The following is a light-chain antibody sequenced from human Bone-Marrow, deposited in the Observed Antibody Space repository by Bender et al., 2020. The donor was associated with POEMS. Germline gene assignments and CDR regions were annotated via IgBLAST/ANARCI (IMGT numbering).Light chain of an antibody. V-gene: IGLV1-44*01. Sequence: QSVLTQPPSASGTPGQRVTISCSGSNSNIGTNAVNWYQQFPGTAPKLLIYSDNHRPSGVPDRFYAFKSGTSASLAISGLQSEDEADYYFAAWDAGLSGGVFGGGTKLTVL. CDR3: AAWDAGLSGGV. CDR2: SDN. J-gene: IGLJ3*02. CDR1: NSNIGTNA.